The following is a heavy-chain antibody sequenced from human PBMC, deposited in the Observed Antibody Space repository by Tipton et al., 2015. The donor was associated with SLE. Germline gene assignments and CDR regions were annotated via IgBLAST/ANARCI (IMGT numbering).Heavy chain of an antibody. CDR2: ISSSSSYI. D-gene: IGHD3-10*01. J-gene: IGHJ3*02. V-gene: IGHV3-21*01. CDR1: GFTFSSYS. CDR3: ARGEGTMVRGVIRLGAFDI. Sequence: SLRLSCAASGFTFSSYSMNWVRQAPGKGLEWVSSISSSSSYIYYADSVKGRFTISRDNAKNSLYLQMNSLRAEDTAVYYCARGEGTMVRGVIRLGAFDIWGQGTMVTVSS.